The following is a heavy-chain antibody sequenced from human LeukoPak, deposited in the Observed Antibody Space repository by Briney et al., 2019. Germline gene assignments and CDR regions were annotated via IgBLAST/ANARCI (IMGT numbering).Heavy chain of an antibody. D-gene: IGHD3-22*01. J-gene: IGHJ4*02. CDR2: ISHDGTTK. CDR1: GFTFSSYA. CDR3: ARGFHRYSYDSGPYAVY. Sequence: PGRSLRLSCAASGFTFSSYAMHWVRQAPGKGLEWVAVISHDGTTKYYADSVKGRFTISRDNAKNSLYLQMNSLRAEDTAVFYCARGFHRYSYDSGPYAVYWGQGTLVTVSS. V-gene: IGHV3-30-3*01.